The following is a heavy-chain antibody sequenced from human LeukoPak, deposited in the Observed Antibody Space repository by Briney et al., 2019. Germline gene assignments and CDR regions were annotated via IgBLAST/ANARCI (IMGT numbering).Heavy chain of an antibody. CDR2: MNPNSGNT. CDR1: GYTFTSYY. Sequence: ASVKVSCKASGYTFTSYYMHWVRQAPGQGLEWMGWMNPNSGNTGYAQKFQGRVTMTRNTSISTAYMELSSLRSEDTAVYYCARFGVSCSSTSCHPSVYWGQGTLVTVSS. CDR3: ARFGVSCSSTSCHPSVY. V-gene: IGHV1-8*02. J-gene: IGHJ4*02. D-gene: IGHD2-2*01.